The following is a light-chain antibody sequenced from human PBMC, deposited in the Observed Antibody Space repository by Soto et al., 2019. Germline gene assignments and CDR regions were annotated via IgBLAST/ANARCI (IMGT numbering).Light chain of an antibody. CDR2: DVS. CDR1: NSDVGGYNF. J-gene: IGLJ1*01. Sequence: QSALTQPASVSGSPGQSITISCTGTNSDVGGYNFVSWYQQHPGKAPKLMIYDVSNRPSGVSNRFSGSKSGNTASLNISRLQAEDEADYYCSSYTSSSIPYVFGIGTKLIVL. V-gene: IGLV2-14*01. CDR3: SSYTSSSIPYV.